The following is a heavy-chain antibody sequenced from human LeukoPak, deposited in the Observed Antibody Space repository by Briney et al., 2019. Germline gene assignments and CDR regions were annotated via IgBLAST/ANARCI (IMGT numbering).Heavy chain of an antibody. J-gene: IGHJ4*02. CDR3: VFDSSGYLSRSLPPYFDS. Sequence: ASVRVSCKASGGTFSRYAISWVRQAPGQGLEWMGGIIPIFGTAKYAQKFQGRVTLTTDESTSTAYMELSSLRSEDTAVYYCVFDSSGYLSRSLPPYFDSWGQGTLVTVSS. V-gene: IGHV1-69*05. D-gene: IGHD3-22*01. CDR1: GGTFSRYA. CDR2: IIPIFGTA.